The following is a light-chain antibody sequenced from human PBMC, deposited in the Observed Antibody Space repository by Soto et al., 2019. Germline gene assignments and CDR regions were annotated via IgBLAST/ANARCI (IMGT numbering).Light chain of an antibody. CDR3: QHYNSYSEA. J-gene: IGKJ1*01. V-gene: IGKV1-5*03. CDR1: QTISSW. Sequence: DIQMTKSPSTLSGSVGDRVTITCRASQTISSWLAWYQQKPGKAPKLLIYKASTLKSGVPSRFRGSGSGTEFTLTISSLQPDDFATYSCQHYNSYSEAFGQGTKVELK. CDR2: KAS.